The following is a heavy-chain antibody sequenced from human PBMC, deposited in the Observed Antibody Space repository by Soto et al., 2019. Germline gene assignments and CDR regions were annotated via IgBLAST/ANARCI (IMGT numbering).Heavy chain of an antibody. CDR3: ARDEQQPDNYAMED. CDR2: VWYDGSNA. V-gene: IGHV3-33*01. D-gene: IGHD6-13*01. J-gene: IGHJ6*02. Sequence: QVQLVESGGGVLQPGRSLTLSCTASGFTFSSHAMHWLRQAPGTGLEWVAQVWYDGSNAYYADSVRGRFTISRDNSKNSLYLQMNSSRVADTALYSWARDEQQPDNYAMEDWGRGITVAFSS. CDR1: GFTFSSHA.